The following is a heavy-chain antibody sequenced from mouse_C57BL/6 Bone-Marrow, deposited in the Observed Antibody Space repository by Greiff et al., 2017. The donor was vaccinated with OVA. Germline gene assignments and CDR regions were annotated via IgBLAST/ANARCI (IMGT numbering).Heavy chain of an antibody. CDR3: ARDLYDYYAMDY. Sequence: VQLQQSGPGLVQPSHCLSITCTVSGFSLTSYGVHWVRQSPGKGLAWLGVIWSGGSTDYNAAFISRLSILKDNCKSQVFCKMNSLQADDTAIYCCARDLYDYYAMDYWGQGTSVTVSS. CDR2: IWSGGST. V-gene: IGHV2-2*01. D-gene: IGHD1-3*01. CDR1: GFSLTSYG. J-gene: IGHJ4*01.